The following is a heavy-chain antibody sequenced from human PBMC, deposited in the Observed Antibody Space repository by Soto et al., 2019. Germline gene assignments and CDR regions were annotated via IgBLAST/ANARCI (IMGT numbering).Heavy chain of an antibody. Sequence: GASVKVSCKASGFTFARSAVQWVRQARGQRLEWIGWIVVGSGNANYAQMFQERVTITRDMSTSTAYMELSSLGSEDTAVYYCAAKFVDWAALDYWGQGTLVTVSS. D-gene: IGHD2-21*01. CDR2: IVVGSGNA. CDR3: AAKFVDWAALDY. V-gene: IGHV1-58*01. J-gene: IGHJ4*02. CDR1: GFTFARSA.